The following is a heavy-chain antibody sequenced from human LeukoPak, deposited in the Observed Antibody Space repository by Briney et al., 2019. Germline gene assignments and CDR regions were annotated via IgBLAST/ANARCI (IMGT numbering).Heavy chain of an antibody. CDR3: ARGYYYDSSGYYPFDY. Sequence: SETLSLTCTVSGGSISSSSYYWGWIRQPPGKGLEWFGSIYYSGSTYYNPSLKSRVTISVDTSKNQFSLKLSSLTAADTAVYYCARGYYYDSSGYYPFDYWGQGTLVTVSS. J-gene: IGHJ4*02. V-gene: IGHV4-39*01. CDR2: IYYSGST. CDR1: GGSISSSSYY. D-gene: IGHD3-22*01.